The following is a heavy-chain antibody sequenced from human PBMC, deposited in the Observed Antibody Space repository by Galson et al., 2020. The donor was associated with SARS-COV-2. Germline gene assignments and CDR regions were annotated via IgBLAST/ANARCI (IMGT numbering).Heavy chain of an antibody. D-gene: IGHD6-19*01. CDR1: GFTFSNHA. CDR3: ARDGQLSSGWACDH. CDR2: IFFDGSDK. V-gene: IGHV3-33*01. J-gene: IGHJ4*02. Sequence: GESLKISCAASGFTFSNHAMHWVRQAPGKGLEWVAQIFFDGSDKFYRDSVKGRFTISRDSSKNTVFLQMNNLRADDTAVYYCARDGQLSSGWACDHWGQGTPVAVSS.